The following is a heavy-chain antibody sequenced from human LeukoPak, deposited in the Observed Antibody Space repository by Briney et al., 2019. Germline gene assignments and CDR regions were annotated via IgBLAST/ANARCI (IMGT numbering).Heavy chain of an antibody. V-gene: IGHV3-48*03. CDR1: GFTFSSYE. D-gene: IGHD1-20*01. CDR3: ASEITYPLFDY. Sequence: GGSLRLSCAASGFTFSSYEMNWVRQAPGKGLEWVSYISSSGSTIYYADSVKGRLTISRDNAKNSLFLQMNSLRAEDTAVYYCASEITYPLFDYWGQGTLVTVSS. CDR2: ISSSGSTI. J-gene: IGHJ4*02.